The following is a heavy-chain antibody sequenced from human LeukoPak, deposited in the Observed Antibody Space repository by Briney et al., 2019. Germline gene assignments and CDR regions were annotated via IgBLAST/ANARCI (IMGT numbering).Heavy chain of an antibody. J-gene: IGHJ4*02. Sequence: GGSLRLSCAASGFTFDDYAMHWVRQALGKGLEWVSGISWNSGSIGYADSVKGRFTISRDNAKNSLYLQMNSLRAEDTAVYYCVLGGYDSPYLGFDYWGQGTLVTVSS. CDR1: GFTFDDYA. CDR3: VLGGYDSPYLGFDY. V-gene: IGHV3-9*01. CDR2: ISWNSGSI. D-gene: IGHD3-22*01.